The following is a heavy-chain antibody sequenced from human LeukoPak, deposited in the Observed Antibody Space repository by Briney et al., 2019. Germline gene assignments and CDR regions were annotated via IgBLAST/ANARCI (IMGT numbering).Heavy chain of an antibody. CDR1: GFTFSSYA. V-gene: IGHV3-23*01. J-gene: IGHJ4*02. CDR3: AKADDTAAAFDY. CDR2: INDNGGGTT. Sequence: GGSLRLSCAASGFTFSSYAMSWVRQAPGKGLKWVSTINDNGGGTTYDPDSVRGRFTISKDNSKNTLYLQMNSLRAEDTAVYYCAKADDTAAAFDYWGQGALVTVSS. D-gene: IGHD1-1*01.